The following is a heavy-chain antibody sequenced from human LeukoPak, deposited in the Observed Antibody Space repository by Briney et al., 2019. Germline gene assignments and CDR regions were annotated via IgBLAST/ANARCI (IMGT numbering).Heavy chain of an antibody. CDR2: ITRGGST. V-gene: IGHV4-34*01. D-gene: IGHD3-3*01. Sequence: PSETLSLTCAVNGESFSGYFWTWIRQSPGKGLEWIGEITRGGSTGYNPSLKSRLTISVDTSKKQFSLTLRSVTAADTAVYYCARDFWSGYREQKSAFDIWGQGTMVTVSS. J-gene: IGHJ3*02. CDR1: GESFSGYF. CDR3: ARDFWSGYREQKSAFDI.